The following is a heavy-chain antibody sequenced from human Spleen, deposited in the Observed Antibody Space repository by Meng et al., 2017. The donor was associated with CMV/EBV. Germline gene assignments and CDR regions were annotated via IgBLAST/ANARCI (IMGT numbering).Heavy chain of an antibody. V-gene: IGHV4-39*07. Sequence: GSSNDYWGWISRPAGEGLEWIGSMFYSGTIYYNPSLKSRVTISADTSENQFSLKLTSVTAADTAVYYCARVVYCSGGSCYPPHWFDPWGQGTLVTVSS. J-gene: IGHJ5*02. CDR2: MFYSGTI. D-gene: IGHD2-15*01. CDR3: ARVVYCSGGSCYPPHWFDP. CDR1: GSSNDY.